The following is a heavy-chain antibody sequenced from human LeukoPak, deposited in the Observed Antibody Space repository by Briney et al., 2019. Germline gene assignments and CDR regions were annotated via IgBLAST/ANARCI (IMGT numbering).Heavy chain of an antibody. CDR1: GGSISSGGYY. D-gene: IGHD3-3*01. V-gene: IGHV4-31*03. J-gene: IGHJ6*02. CDR3: ARQKEYYDFWSGPYYYGMDV. CDR2: IYYSGST. Sequence: PSQTLSLTCTVSGGSISSGGYYCSWIRQHPGKGLEWIGYIYYSGSTYYNPSLKSRVTISVDTSKNQFSLKLSSVTAADTAVYYCARQKEYYDFWSGPYYYGMDVWGQGTTVTVSS.